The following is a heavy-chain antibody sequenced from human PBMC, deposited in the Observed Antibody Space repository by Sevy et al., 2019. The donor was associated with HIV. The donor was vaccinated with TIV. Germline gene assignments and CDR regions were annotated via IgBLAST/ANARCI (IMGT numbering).Heavy chain of an antibody. J-gene: IGHJ4*02. V-gene: IGHV3-15*01. CDR2: IKSKTDGGTT. CDR1: GLTFNNAW. Sequence: GGSLRLSCAPSGLTFNNAWMTWVRQAPGMGLEWVGRIKSKTDGGTTDYAAPVKSRFTISRDDSKNTLYLQMNSLKTEDTAVYYCTTKHGFWSGYYYFDYWGQGTLVTVSS. D-gene: IGHD3-3*01. CDR3: TTKHGFWSGYYYFDY.